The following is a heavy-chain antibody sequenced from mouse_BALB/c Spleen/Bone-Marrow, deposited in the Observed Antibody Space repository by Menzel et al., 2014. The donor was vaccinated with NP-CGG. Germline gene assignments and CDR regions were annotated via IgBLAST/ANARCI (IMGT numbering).Heavy chain of an antibody. V-gene: IGHV1-4*02. Sequence: QVQLQQSAAELARPGASVKLSCKASGYIFNSYTIHWIIQRPGQGLEWIGYINPSIGYTKYNQKFKDKTTLTADTSSSTTYTQLSILTSEDAAVDFYSRERTYDGYFDYWGQGTTLTVSS. CDR1: GYIFNSYT. CDR3: SRERTYDGYFDY. D-gene: IGHD5-1*01. CDR2: INPSIGYT. J-gene: IGHJ2*01.